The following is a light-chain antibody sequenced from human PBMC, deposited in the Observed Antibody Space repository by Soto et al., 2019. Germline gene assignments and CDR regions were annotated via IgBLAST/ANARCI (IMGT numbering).Light chain of an antibody. CDR1: QSVSSNY. CDR2: RAS. J-gene: IGKJ5*01. CDR3: QQYGSSEII. Sequence: EIVLTQSPGTLSLSPGERATLSCRASQSVSSNYVAWYQQKPGQTPKVLIYRASSRATGIPDRFSGSGSGTDFTLTISRLEPEDFAVYYCQQYGSSEIIFGQGTRLEIK. V-gene: IGKV3-20*01.